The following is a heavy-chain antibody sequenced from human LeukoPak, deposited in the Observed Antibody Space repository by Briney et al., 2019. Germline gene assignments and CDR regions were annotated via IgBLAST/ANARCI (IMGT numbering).Heavy chain of an antibody. J-gene: IGHJ4*02. CDR3: ARDDKMVRGVGTDY. Sequence: GGSLRLSCAASGFTFDDYGMSWVRQAPGKGLEWVSGINWNGGSTGYADSVKGRFTISRDNAKNSLYLQMNSLRAEDTAFYYCARDDKMVRGVGTDYWGQGTPVTVSS. V-gene: IGHV3-20*04. CDR2: INWNGGST. D-gene: IGHD3-10*01. CDR1: GFTFDDYG.